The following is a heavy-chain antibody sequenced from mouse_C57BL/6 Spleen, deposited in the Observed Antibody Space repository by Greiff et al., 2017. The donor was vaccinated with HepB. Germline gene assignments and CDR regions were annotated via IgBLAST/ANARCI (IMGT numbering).Heavy chain of an antibody. D-gene: IGHD3-3*01. CDR3: ERRGPYARDY. Sequence: QVQLQQPGAELVKPGASVKMSCKASGYTFTSYWITWVKQRPGPGLEWIGDIYPGSGSTNYNEKFKSKATLTADTSSSTAYMQLSSLTSEDAAVYYCERRGPYARDYRGQGTSVTVSS. J-gene: IGHJ4*01. V-gene: IGHV1-55*01. CDR2: IYPGSGST. CDR1: GYTFTSYW.